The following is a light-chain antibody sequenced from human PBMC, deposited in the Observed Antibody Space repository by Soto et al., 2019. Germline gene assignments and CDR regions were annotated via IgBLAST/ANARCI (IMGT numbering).Light chain of an antibody. CDR3: QQFNNYPRT. J-gene: IGKJ5*01. V-gene: IGKV1D-13*01. Sequence: AIQLTQSPSSLSASVGDRVTITCRASQGIRSALAWYQQKPGKAPELLIYDASTLESGVPSRFSGSGSGTDFPLTISSLQPEDFATYHCQQFNNYPRTFGQGTRLEIK. CDR2: DAS. CDR1: QGIRSA.